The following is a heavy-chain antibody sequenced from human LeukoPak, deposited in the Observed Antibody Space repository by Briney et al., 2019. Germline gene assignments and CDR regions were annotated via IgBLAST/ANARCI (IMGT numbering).Heavy chain of an antibody. CDR3: ANQEWLRFNLNAFDI. J-gene: IGHJ3*02. CDR2: INPSGGST. Sequence: ASVKVSCKASGYTFTSYYMHWMRQAPGQGPEWMGIINPSGGSTNYAQKFQGRVTMTRDMSTRTVYMELSSLRFEDTAVYYCANQEWLRFNLNAFDIWGQGTMVTVSS. V-gene: IGHV1-46*01. D-gene: IGHD5-12*01. CDR1: GYTFTSYY.